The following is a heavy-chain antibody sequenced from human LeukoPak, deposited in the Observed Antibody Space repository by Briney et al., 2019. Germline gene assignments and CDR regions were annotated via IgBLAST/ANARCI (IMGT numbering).Heavy chain of an antibody. D-gene: IGHD2-2*01. CDR1: GFTFSSYW. Sequence: GGSLRLSCAASGFTFSSYWMSWVRQAPGKGLEWVANIKQDGSEKYYVDSVKGRFTISRDNAKNSLYLQMNSLRAEDTAVYYCARSKGTRYCSSTGCYGMDVWGQGTTVTVSS. J-gene: IGHJ6*02. CDR3: ARSKGTRYCSSTGCYGMDV. V-gene: IGHV3-7*03. CDR2: IKQDGSEK.